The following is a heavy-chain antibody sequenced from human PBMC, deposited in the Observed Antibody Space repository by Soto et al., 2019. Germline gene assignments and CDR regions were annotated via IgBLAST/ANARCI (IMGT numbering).Heavy chain of an antibody. CDR1: GFTLSGYG. J-gene: IGHJ6*03. V-gene: IGHV3-64*01. CDR3: ARRARPDFYYMDV. CDR2: ISSNGGGT. Sequence: ESGGGLAQPGGSLRLSCAASGFTLSGYGMDWVRQAPGKGLEYVSGISSNGGGTYYANSVQGRFTISRDNSKNTVYLQMGSLRPEDMAVYYCARRARPDFYYMDVWGKGTTVTVSS. D-gene: IGHD6-6*01.